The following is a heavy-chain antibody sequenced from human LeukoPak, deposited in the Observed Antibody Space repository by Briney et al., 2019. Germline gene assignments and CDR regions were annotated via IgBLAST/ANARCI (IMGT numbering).Heavy chain of an antibody. CDR3: AKVYYDSSGYYWLDY. J-gene: IGHJ4*02. CDR2: ISYDGSNK. V-gene: IGHV3-30*18. D-gene: IGHD3-22*01. CDR1: GFTFSSYG. Sequence: PGRSLRLSCAASGFTFSSYGMHWVRQAPGKGLEWVAVISYDGSNKYYADSVKGRFTISRDNSKNTLYLQMNSLRAEDTAVYYCAKVYYDSSGYYWLDYWGQGTLVTVSS.